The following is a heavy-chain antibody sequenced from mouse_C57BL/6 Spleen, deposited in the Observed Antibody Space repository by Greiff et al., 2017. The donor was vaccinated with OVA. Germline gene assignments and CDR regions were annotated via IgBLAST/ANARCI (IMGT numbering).Heavy chain of an antibody. CDR2: IDPSDSYT. J-gene: IGHJ3*01. CDR3: ARFKGWFAY. Sequence: QVQLKQPGAELVMPGASVKLSCKASGYTFTSYWMHWVKQRPGQGLEWIGEIDPSDSYTNYNQKFKGKSTLTVDKSSSTAYMQLSSLTSEDSAVYYCARFKGWFAYWGQGTLVTVSA. V-gene: IGHV1-69*01. D-gene: IGHD1-3*01. CDR1: GYTFTSYW.